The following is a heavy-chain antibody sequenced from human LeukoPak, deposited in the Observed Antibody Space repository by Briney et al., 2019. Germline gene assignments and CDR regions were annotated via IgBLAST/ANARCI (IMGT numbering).Heavy chain of an antibody. CDR2: ISGSGTST. J-gene: IGHJ4*02. CDR3: ASRNYYDSSGYYYYYFDY. D-gene: IGHD3-22*01. Sequence: PGGSLRLSCAASGFTFSNYAMSWVRQAPGKGLEWVSGISGSGTSTYYADSVKGRFTISRDNSKSTLYLQMNSLRAEDTAVYYCASRNYYDSSGYYYYYFDYWGQGILVTVSS. V-gene: IGHV3-23*01. CDR1: GFTFSNYA.